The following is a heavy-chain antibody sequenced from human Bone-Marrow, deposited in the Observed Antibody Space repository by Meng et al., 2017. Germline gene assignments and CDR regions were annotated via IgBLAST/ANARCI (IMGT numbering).Heavy chain of an antibody. Sequence: ASVKVSCKASGYTFTGYYMHWVRQAPGQGLEWMGWINPNSGGTNYAQKFQGRVTMTRDTSISTAYMELSRLRSDDTAVYYCAIGYSSSWYRGYFQHWGQGTRVTVSS. CDR3: AIGYSSSWYRGYFQH. CDR1: GYTFTGYY. V-gene: IGHV1-2*02. D-gene: IGHD6-13*01. CDR2: INPNSGGT. J-gene: IGHJ1*01.